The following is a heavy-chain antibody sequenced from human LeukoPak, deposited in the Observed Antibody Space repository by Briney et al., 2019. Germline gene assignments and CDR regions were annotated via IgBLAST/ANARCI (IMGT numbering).Heavy chain of an antibody. D-gene: IGHD3-22*01. J-gene: IGHJ4*02. V-gene: IGHV1-24*01. CDR1: GYTFTGYY. CDR2: FDPEDGET. Sequence: ASVKVSCKASGYTFTGYYMHWVRQAPGKGLEWMGGFDPEDGETIYAQKFQGRVTMTEDTSTDTAYMELSSLRSEDTAVYYCATVRSYYYDSSGYPPSDYWGQGTLVTVSS. CDR3: ATVRSYYYDSSGYPPSDY.